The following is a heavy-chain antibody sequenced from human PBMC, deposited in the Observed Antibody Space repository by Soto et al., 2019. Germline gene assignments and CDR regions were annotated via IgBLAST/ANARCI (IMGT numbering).Heavy chain of an antibody. V-gene: IGHV4-31*03. J-gene: IGHJ4*02. D-gene: IGHD3-10*01. Sequence: YTVSGGTSVDVGDCRSMNRQHPGKGLEWIGYIYYSGSTYYNPSLKSRVTISVDTPKNQFSLRLNSVTAADTAVYYCGGGPNYYFFDYWGQGALVTVSS. CDR2: IYYSGST. CDR1: GGTSVDVGDC. CDR3: GGGPNYYFFDY.